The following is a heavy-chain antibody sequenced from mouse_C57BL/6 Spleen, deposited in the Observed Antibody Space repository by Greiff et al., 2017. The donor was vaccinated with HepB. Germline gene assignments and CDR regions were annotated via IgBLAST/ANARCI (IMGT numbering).Heavy chain of an antibody. D-gene: IGHD4-1*01. J-gene: IGHJ4*01. Sequence: EVQGVESGGDLVKPGGSLKLSCAASGFTFSSYGMSWVRQTPDKRLEWVATISSGGSYTYYPDSVKGRFTISRDNAKNTLYLQMSSLKSEDTAMYYCARQVTGNYAMDYWGQGTSVTVSS. CDR3: ARQVTGNYAMDY. CDR1: GFTFSSYG. V-gene: IGHV5-6*01. CDR2: ISSGGSYT.